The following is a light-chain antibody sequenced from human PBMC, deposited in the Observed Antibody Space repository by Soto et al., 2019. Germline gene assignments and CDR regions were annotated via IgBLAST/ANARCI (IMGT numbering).Light chain of an antibody. CDR3: QQRSNWPA. V-gene: IGKV3D-20*02. CDR1: QSVSSNF. J-gene: IGKJ1*01. CDR2: GAS. Sequence: IMLAHKRGALSLAGEERATRSCRASQSVSSNFLAWYQEKLGQAPRLLIYGASKRATGIPDRFSGSGSGTDFTLSISSLEPEDFAVYYCQQRSNWPAFGQGTKVDI.